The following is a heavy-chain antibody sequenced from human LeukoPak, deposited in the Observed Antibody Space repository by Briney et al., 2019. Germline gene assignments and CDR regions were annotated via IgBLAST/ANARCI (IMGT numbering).Heavy chain of an antibody. Sequence: GGSLRLSCAASGFTFSSYSMNWVRQAPGKGLEWVSSISSSSSYIYYADSVKGRFTISGDNAKNSMYLQMNSLRAEDTAVYYCARDLYYDYVWGSYRRPFDYWGQGTLVTVSS. V-gene: IGHV3-21*01. D-gene: IGHD3-16*02. CDR3: ARDLYYDYVWGSYRRPFDY. CDR2: ISSSSSYI. CDR1: GFTFSSYS. J-gene: IGHJ4*02.